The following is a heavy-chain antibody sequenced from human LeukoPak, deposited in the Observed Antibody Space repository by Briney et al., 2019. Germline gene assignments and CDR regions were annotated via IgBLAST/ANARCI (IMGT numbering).Heavy chain of an antibody. V-gene: IGHV4-39*07. CDR1: GGSISSSGYY. J-gene: IGHJ4*02. D-gene: IGHD5-12*01. Sequence: SETLSLTCTVSGGSISSSGYYWGWIRQPPGRGLEWIGSIYYSGSTYYNPSLKSRVTISVDTSKNQFSLKLSSVTAADTAVYYCARAMDIVAGWGQGTLVTVSS. CDR3: ARAMDIVAG. CDR2: IYYSGST.